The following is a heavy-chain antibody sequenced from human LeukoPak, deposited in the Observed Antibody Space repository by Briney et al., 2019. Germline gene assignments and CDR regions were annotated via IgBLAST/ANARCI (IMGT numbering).Heavy chain of an antibody. CDR1: GGSISSGGYY. J-gene: IGHJ3*02. CDR3: AIRITSLGAFDI. Sequence: SQTLSLTCTVSGGSISSGGYYWSWIRQHPGKGLEWIGYIYYSGSTYYNPSLKSRVTISVDTSKNQFSLKLSSVTAADTAVYYCAIRITSLGAFDIWGQGTMVTVSS. V-gene: IGHV4-31*03. D-gene: IGHD3-10*01. CDR2: IYYSGST.